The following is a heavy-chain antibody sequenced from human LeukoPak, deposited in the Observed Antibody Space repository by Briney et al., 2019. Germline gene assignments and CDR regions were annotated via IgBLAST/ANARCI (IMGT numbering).Heavy chain of an antibody. CDR2: INHSGST. CDR3: ARGYSIRYYYYYYMDV. CDR1: GGSFSGYY. Sequence: SETLSLTCAVYGGSFSGYYWSWIRQPPGKGLEWIGEINHSGSTNYNPSLKSRVTISVDTSKNQFSLKLSSVTAADTAVYYCARGYSIRYYYYYYMDVWGKGTTVTVSS. J-gene: IGHJ6*03. D-gene: IGHD2-15*01. V-gene: IGHV4-34*01.